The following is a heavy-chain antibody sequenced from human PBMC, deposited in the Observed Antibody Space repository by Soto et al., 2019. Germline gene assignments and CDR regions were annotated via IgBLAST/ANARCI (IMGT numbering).Heavy chain of an antibody. D-gene: IGHD1-26*01. V-gene: IGHV4-4*07. CDR2: SYTSGST. CDR3: ARGTSGRTQAADY. J-gene: IGHJ4*02. Sequence: QVQLQEPGPGLVQPSETLSLTCTVSGGSISRYYCSWIRQPAGKGLEWIGRSYTSGSTNYNPSPTSRVTMSVDTFKNQCSLKLSSVTAADTDVYYCARGTSGRTQAADYWGQGTLGTVSS. CDR1: GGSISRYY.